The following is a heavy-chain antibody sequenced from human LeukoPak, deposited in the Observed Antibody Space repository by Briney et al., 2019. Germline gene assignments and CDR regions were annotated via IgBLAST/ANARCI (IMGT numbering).Heavy chain of an antibody. Sequence: PGGSLRLSCAASGFTFSSYAMSWVRQAPGKGLEWVSAISGSGGSTYYADSVKGRFTISRDNSKNTLYLQMNSLRAEDTAVYYCAKAPRAGYYDSFFAYMDVWGKGTTVTVSS. J-gene: IGHJ6*03. CDR1: GFTFSSYA. V-gene: IGHV3-23*01. CDR3: AKAPRAGYYDSFFAYMDV. CDR2: ISGSGGST. D-gene: IGHD3-22*01.